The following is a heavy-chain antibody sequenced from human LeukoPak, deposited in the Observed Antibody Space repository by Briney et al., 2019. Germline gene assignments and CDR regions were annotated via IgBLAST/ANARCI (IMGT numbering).Heavy chain of an antibody. CDR2: ISYDGYDK. J-gene: IGHJ4*02. CDR3: ARDFFPIVDSTWYEIGY. CDR1: GFTFNDYA. D-gene: IGHD2-21*01. Sequence: GGSLRLSCAASGFTFNDYAMYWVRQAPGKGLEWVTLISYDGYDKSYADSVRGRFTISRDNSRNTLYLQMDSLRSEDTAVYYCARDFFPIVDSTWYEIGYWGQGTLVTVSS. V-gene: IGHV3-30-3*01.